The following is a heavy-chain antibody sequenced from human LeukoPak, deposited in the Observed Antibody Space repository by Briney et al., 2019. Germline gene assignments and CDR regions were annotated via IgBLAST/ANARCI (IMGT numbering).Heavy chain of an antibody. Sequence: PGGSLRLSCAASGFTFSSYAMSWVRQAPGKGLEWVSAIGGSGGSTYYADSVKGRLTISRNNSKNTLYLQMNSLRAEDTAVFYCAKDTYSAKISLWGDWGQGTLVTVSS. J-gene: IGHJ4*02. CDR3: AKDTYSAKISLWGD. CDR2: IGGSGGST. CDR1: GFTFSSYA. V-gene: IGHV3-23*01. D-gene: IGHD3-16*01.